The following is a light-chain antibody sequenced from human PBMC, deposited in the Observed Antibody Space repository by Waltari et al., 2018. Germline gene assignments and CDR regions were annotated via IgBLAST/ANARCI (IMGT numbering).Light chain of an antibody. CDR2: EDK. J-gene: IGLJ1*01. CDR3: ATWDDSLSAGV. CDR1: TSDIGNNY. Sequence: QSVLTQPPSVSAAPGQEVTISCSGSTSDIGNNYVSWYQQVPGTAPKLLISEDKNLPSGVPHRFSGSKSGTSATLLITGLQTGDEADYFCATWDDSLSAGVFGPGTKVTV. V-gene: IGLV1-51*01.